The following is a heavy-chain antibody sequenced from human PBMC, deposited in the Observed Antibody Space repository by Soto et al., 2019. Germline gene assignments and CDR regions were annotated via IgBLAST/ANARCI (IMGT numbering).Heavy chain of an antibody. V-gene: IGHV3-23*01. J-gene: IGHJ4*02. CDR3: AKDWMATEANFDY. CDR1: GFTFSSYA. CDR2: ISGSGGST. D-gene: IGHD5-12*01. Sequence: SLRLSCAASGFTFSSYAMSWVRQAPGKGLEWVSAISGSGGSTYYADSVKGRFTISRDNSKNTLYLQMNSLRAEDTAVYYCAKDWMATEANFDYWGQGTLVTVSS.